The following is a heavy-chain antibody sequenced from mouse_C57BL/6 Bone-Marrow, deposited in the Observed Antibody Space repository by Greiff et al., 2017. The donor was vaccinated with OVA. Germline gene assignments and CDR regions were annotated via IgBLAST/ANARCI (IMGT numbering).Heavy chain of an antibody. CDR1: GYTFTDYY. V-gene: IGHV1-19*01. D-gene: IGHD1-1*01. CDR2: INPYNGGT. J-gene: IGHJ2*01. Sequence: EVHLQQSGPVLVKPGASVKMSCKASGYTFTDYYMNWVKQSHGKSLEWIGVINPYNGGTSYNQKFKGKATLTVDKSSSTAYMELNSLTSEDSAVYYCARGLYYGSSLRNYWGQGTTLTVSS. CDR3: ARGLYYGSSLRNY.